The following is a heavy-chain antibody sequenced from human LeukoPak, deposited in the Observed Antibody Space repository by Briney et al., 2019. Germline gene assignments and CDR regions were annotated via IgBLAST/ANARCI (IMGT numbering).Heavy chain of an antibody. CDR2: IYYSGST. CDR1: GGSISSYY. D-gene: IGHD5-18*01. CDR3: AREGRYSYGYYYFDY. J-gene: IGHJ4*02. V-gene: IGHV4-59*01. Sequence: SETLSLTCTVSGGSISSYYWSWIRQPPGKGLEWIGYIYYSGSTNYNPSLKSRVTISVDTSKNQFSLKLSSVTAADTAVYYCAREGRYSYGYYYFDYWGQGTLVTVSS.